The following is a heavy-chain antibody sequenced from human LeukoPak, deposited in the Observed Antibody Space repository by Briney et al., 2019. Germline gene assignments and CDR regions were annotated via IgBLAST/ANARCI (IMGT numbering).Heavy chain of an antibody. CDR1: GFTFSRYA. D-gene: IGHD2-15*01. Sequence: GSLRLSCAASGFTFSRYAIHWVRQAPGKGLEWVAVISYDGSNKYYADSVKGRFTISRDNSKNTLYLQMSSLRAEDTAVYYCARGEVVVVVAATLDYWGQGTLVTVSS. J-gene: IGHJ4*02. V-gene: IGHV3-30*04. CDR3: ARGEVVVVVAATLDY. CDR2: ISYDGSNK.